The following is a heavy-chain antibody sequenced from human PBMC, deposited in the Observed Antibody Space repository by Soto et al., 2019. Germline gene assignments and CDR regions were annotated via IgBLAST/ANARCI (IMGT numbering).Heavy chain of an antibody. CDR2: IGGSGGST. V-gene: IGHV3-23*01. CDR1: GFTFSSYA. D-gene: IGHD3-9*01. Sequence: PGGSLRLSCAASGFTFSSYAMSWVRQAPGKGLEWVSGIGGSGGSTYYADSVKGRFTISRDNSKNTLYLQMNSLRAEDTAVYYCAKRNDILTGYSHFDYWGQGTLVTVSS. J-gene: IGHJ4*02. CDR3: AKRNDILTGYSHFDY.